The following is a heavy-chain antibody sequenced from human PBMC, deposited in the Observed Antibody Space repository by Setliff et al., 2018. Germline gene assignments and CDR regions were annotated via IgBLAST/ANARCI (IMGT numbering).Heavy chain of an antibody. D-gene: IGHD1-1*01. CDR2: IHHSGST. CDR1: GYSISNIYY. V-gene: IGHV4-38-2*01. Sequence: SETLSLTCAVSGYSISNIYYWGWIRQPPGKGLEWIATIHHSGSTNYNPSLKSRTTISVDTSKNQFSLKVSSVTAADTAVYYCGRVGNWNFFDFWGQGTLVTVSS. CDR3: GRVGNWNFFDF. J-gene: IGHJ4*02.